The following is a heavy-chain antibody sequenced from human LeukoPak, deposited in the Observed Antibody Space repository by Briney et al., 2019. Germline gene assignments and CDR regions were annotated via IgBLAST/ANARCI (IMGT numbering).Heavy chain of an antibody. D-gene: IGHD2-8*01. V-gene: IGHV4-34*01. CDR3: ARGPSGLYGYNWFDP. CDR2: SNHSGST. J-gene: IGHJ5*02. Sequence: SETLSLTCAVYGGSFSGYYWSWIRQPPGKGLEWIGESNHSGSTNYNPSLKSRVTISVDTSKNQFSLKLSSVTAAATAVYYCARGPSGLYGYNWFDPWGQGTLVTVSS. CDR1: GGSFSGYY.